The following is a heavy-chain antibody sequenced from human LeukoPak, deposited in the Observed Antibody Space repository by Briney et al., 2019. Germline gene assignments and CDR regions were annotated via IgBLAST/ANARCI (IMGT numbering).Heavy chain of an antibody. CDR3: ARGGYSYGPFDY. Sequence: GGSLRLSCAASGFTFSSYWMNWVRQAPGKGLEWVSYISSSGSTIYYADSVKGRFTISRDNAKNSLYLQMNSLRAEDTAVYYCARGGYSYGPFDYWGQGTLVTVSS. CDR2: ISSSGSTI. D-gene: IGHD5-18*01. J-gene: IGHJ4*02. CDR1: GFTFSSYW. V-gene: IGHV3-48*04.